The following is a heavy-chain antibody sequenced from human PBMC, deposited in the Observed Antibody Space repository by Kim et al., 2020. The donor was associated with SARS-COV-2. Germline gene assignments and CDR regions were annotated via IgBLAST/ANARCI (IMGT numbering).Heavy chain of an antibody. D-gene: IGHD2-15*01. V-gene: IGHV4-59*08. CDR3: AGLGLWGYCSGGSCQGAFDI. CDR2: IYYSGST. J-gene: IGHJ3*02. CDR1: GGSISSYY. Sequence: SETLSLTCTVSGGSISSYYWSWIRQPPGKGLEWIGYIYYSGSTNYNPSLKSRVTISVDTSKNQFSLKLSSVTAADTAVYYCAGLGLWGYCSGGSCQGAFDIWGQGTMVTVSS.